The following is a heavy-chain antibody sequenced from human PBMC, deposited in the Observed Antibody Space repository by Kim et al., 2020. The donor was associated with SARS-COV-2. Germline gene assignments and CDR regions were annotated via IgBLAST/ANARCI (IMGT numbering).Heavy chain of an antibody. D-gene: IGHD6-19*01. J-gene: IGHJ4*02. Sequence: TVYADSVKGQFTVSIDNAKNTLFLQMNSLRPEDTAVYYCASQRAGWAEDYWGQGTLVTVSS. CDR2: T. V-gene: IGHV3-74*01. CDR3: ASQRAGWAEDY.